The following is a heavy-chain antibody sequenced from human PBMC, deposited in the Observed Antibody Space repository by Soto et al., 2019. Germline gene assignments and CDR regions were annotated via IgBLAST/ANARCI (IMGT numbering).Heavy chain of an antibody. D-gene: IGHD2-2*01. Sequence: QVQLVQSGAEVKKPGASVKVSCKASGYTFTGYFLHWVRQAPGQGLEWMGWISPNSGGTNDAQKFEGRVTMTRDTAISTAYMELSGLRSDDTAVYYCARGLACSSASCPEGRWFDTWGQGTLVTVSS. CDR2: ISPNSGGT. J-gene: IGHJ5*02. CDR1: GYTFTGYF. CDR3: ARGLACSSASCPEGRWFDT. V-gene: IGHV1-2*02.